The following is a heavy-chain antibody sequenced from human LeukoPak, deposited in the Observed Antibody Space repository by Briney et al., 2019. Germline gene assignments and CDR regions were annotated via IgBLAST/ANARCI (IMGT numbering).Heavy chain of an antibody. J-gene: IGHJ4*02. CDR3: ATGATVDY. Sequence: PSETLSLTCTVSGGSISSGSYYWSWIRQPAGKGLEWIGRIYTSGSTNYNPSLKSRVTISVDTSKNQFSLKLSSVTAADTAVYYCATGATVDYWGQGTLVTVSS. V-gene: IGHV4-61*02. D-gene: IGHD1-26*01. CDR2: IYTSGST. CDR1: GGSISSGSYY.